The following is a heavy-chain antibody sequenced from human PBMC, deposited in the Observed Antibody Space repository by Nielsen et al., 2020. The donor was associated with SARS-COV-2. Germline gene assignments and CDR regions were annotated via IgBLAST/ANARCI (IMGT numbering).Heavy chain of an antibody. V-gene: IGHV4-34*01. D-gene: IGHD6-19*01. Sequence: GSLRLSCAASGFTFSDYYMSWIRQPPGKGLEWIGEINPSGSANYNPSLKSRVTMSLDTSKNHFSLNLTSMTAADTAMYFCARDLSGGWYGDSWGQGTLVTVSS. CDR1: GFTFSDYY. J-gene: IGHJ4*02. CDR2: INPSGSA. CDR3: ARDLSGGWYGDS.